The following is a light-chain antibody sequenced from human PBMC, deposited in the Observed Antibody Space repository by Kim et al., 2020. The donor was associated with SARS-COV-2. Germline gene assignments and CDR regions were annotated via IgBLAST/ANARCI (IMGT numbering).Light chain of an antibody. Sequence: QSVLTQPPSASGTPGQKVTISCSGSYSNIGANYVHWYQQVPGAAPKLLIYKNLQRPSGVPDRFSGSKSHTTAALAISGLRSEDDGDYYCSSWEDSRGSFAVFGGGTKVTVL. CDR2: KNL. CDR1: YSNIGANY. V-gene: IGLV1-47*01. CDR3: SSWEDSRGSFAV. J-gene: IGLJ2*01.